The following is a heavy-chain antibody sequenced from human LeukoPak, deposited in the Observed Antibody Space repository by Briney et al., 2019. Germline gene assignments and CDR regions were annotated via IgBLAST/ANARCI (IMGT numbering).Heavy chain of an antibody. CDR1: AASISNYY. D-gene: IGHD2-2*01. J-gene: IGHJ4*02. CDR3: ARDKKGSSCYDY. CDR2: ISTSGST. V-gene: IGHV4-59*01. Sequence: SETLSLTCAVSAASISNYYWSWIRQAPGKGLEWIGYISTSGSTNYNPSLKSRVTISVDTSKNQFSLKLSSVTAADTAVYYCARDKKGSSCYDYWGQGTLVTVSS.